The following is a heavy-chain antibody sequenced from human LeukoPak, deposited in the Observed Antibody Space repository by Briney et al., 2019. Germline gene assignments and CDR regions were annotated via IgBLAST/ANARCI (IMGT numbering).Heavy chain of an antibody. CDR1: GGSISSYY. CDR2: IYTSGST. V-gene: IGHV4-4*07. D-gene: IGHD3-16*02. J-gene: IGHJ4*02. CDR3: ARDNPFGGVIGNDY. Sequence: PSETLSLTCTVSGGSISSYYWSWIRQPAGKGLEWIGRIYTSGSTNYNPSLKGRVTMSVDTSKNQFSLKLSSVTAADTAVYYCARDNPFGGVIGNDYWGQGTLVTVSS.